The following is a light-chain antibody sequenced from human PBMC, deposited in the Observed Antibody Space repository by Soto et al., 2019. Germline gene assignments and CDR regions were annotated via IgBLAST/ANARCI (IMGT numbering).Light chain of an antibody. Sequence: EIVMTQSPATLSVSPGERATLSCRASQSVSSKLAWYQQKPGQAPRLLIYGASTRATGIPARFSGSGSGTEFTLTISSLQSEDFAVYYCQQYGSSITFGQGTRLEI. CDR1: QSVSSK. CDR2: GAS. J-gene: IGKJ5*01. V-gene: IGKV3-15*01. CDR3: QQYGSSIT.